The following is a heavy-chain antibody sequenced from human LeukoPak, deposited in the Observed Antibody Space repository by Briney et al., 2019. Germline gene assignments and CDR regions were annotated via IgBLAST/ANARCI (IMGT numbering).Heavy chain of an antibody. Sequence: PGGSLRLSCAASGFTFSSYAMSGVPQAPGRGLEWVLAISGSGGSTYYADSVKGRFTISRDNPRNTLYLQMNSLRAEDTAVYHCAKDPPLGYCRSTSCYVPDYGGQGPLVTVSS. CDR2: ISGSGGST. D-gene: IGHD2-2*01. CDR3: AKDPPLGYCRSTSCYVPDY. V-gene: IGHV3-23*01. CDR1: GFTFSSYA. J-gene: IGHJ4*02.